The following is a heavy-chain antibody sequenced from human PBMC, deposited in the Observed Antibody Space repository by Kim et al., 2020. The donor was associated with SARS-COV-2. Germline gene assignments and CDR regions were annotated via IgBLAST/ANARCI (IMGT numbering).Heavy chain of an antibody. CDR2: ISSSGSTI. CDR3: ARDQALYGSGVPQTDGMDV. V-gene: IGHV3-48*03. CDR1: GFTFSSYE. D-gene: IGHD3-10*01. Sequence: GGSLRLSCAASGFTFSSYEMNWVRQAPGKGLEWVSYISSSGSTIYYADSVKGRFTISRDNAKNSLYLQMNSLRAEDTAVYYCARDQALYGSGVPQTDGMDVWGQGTTVTVSS. J-gene: IGHJ6*02.